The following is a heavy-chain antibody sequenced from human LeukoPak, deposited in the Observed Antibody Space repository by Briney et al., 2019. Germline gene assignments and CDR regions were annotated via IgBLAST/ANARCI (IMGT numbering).Heavy chain of an antibody. J-gene: IGHJ5*02. D-gene: IGHD2-2*01. V-gene: IGHV3-23*01. Sequence: GGSLRLSCAASGFTFSSYGMSWVRQAPGKGLEWVSAISGSGGSTYYADSVKGRFTTSRDNSKNTLYLQMNSLRAEDTAVYYCAKDLHQLPYNWFDPWGQGTLVTVSS. CDR1: GFTFSSYG. CDR3: AKDLHQLPYNWFDP. CDR2: ISGSGGST.